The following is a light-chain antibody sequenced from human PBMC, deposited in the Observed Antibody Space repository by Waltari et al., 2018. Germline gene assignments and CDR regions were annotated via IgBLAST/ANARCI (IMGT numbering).Light chain of an antibody. V-gene: IGLV2-8*01. J-gene: IGLJ2*01. CDR3: SSYAGSNFVV. Sequence: QSALAQPPSASGSPGQQVTLPCPGTSSDVGGSNYASWYQQHPGKAPKLMIYEVSKRPSGVPDRFSGSKSGNTASLTVSGLQAEDEAAYYCSSYAGSNFVVFGGGTKVTVL. CDR2: EVS. CDR1: SSDVGGSNY.